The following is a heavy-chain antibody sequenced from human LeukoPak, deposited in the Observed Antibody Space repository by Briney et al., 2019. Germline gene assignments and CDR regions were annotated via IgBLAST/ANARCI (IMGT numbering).Heavy chain of an antibody. Sequence: GASVKVSCKASGYTFTSYGISWVRQAPGRELEWMGWICAYNGNTNYAQKLQGRVTMTTDTSTSTAYMELRSLRSDDTAVYYCARVGGLSSSGYYYDYYGMDVWGQGTTVTVSS. CDR1: GYTFTSYG. J-gene: IGHJ6*02. D-gene: IGHD3-22*01. V-gene: IGHV1-18*01. CDR3: ARVGGLSSSGYYYDYYGMDV. CDR2: ICAYNGNT.